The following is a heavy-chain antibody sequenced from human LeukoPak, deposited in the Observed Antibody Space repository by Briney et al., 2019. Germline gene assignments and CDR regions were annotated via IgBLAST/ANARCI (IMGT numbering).Heavy chain of an antibody. J-gene: IGHJ5*02. CDR2: IIPIFGTA. V-gene: IGHV1-69*13. CDR3: ARDHTGWFDP. CDR1: GGTSSSYA. D-gene: IGHD2-8*02. Sequence: SVNVSCKASGGTSSSYAISWVRQAPGQGLEWMGGIIPIFGTANYAQKFQGRVTITADESTSTAYMELSSLRSEDTAVYYCARDHTGWFDPWGQGTLVTVSS.